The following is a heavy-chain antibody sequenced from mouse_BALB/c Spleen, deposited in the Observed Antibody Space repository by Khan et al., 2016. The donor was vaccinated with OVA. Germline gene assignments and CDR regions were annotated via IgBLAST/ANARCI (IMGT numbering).Heavy chain of an antibody. D-gene: IGHD1-1*01. CDR1: GFNIKDTY. CDR3: ERPIYYYDAFDY. V-gene: IGHV14-3*02. CDR2: IDPANGHT. J-gene: IGHJ4*01. Sequence: EVQLQQSGAELVKPGASVKLSCTASGFNIKDTYIHWVKQRPEQGLEWIGRIDPANGHTKYDPKFQGKATLTADTSSNTAYLQLNSLTSEDTAVYYYERPIYYYDAFDYWGQGTSVAVSS.